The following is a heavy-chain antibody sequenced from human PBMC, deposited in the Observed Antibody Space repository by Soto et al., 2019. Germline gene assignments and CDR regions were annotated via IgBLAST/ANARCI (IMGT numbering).Heavy chain of an antibody. D-gene: IGHD3-3*01. CDR3: ARLGSLEWLLYDY. CDR1: GGSISSYY. J-gene: IGHJ4*02. Sequence: SETLSLTCTVSGGSISSYYWSWIRQPPGKGLEWIGYIYYSGSTNYNPSLKSRVTISVDTSKNQFSLKLSSVTAADTAVYYCARLGSLEWLLYDYWGQGTLVTVSS. V-gene: IGHV4-59*01. CDR2: IYYSGST.